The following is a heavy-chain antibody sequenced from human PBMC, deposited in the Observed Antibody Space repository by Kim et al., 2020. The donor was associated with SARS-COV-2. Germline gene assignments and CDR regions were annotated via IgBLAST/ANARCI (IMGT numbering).Heavy chain of an antibody. CDR3: ARVVFNYYDSSGYSTTPVDY. CDR1: GYTFTSYA. CDR2: INTNTGNP. V-gene: IGHV7-4-1*02. Sequence: ASVKVSCKASGYTFTSYAMNWVRQAPGQGLEWMGWINTNTGNPTYAQGFTGRFVFSLDTSVSTAYLQISSLKAEDTAVYYCARVVFNYYDSSGYSTTPVDYWGQGTLVTVSS. D-gene: IGHD3-22*01. J-gene: IGHJ4*02.